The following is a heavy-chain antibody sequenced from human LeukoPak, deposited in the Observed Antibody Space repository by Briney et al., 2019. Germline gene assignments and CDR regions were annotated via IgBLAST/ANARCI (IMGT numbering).Heavy chain of an antibody. Sequence: GGSLRLSCAASGFTFSSYWMSWVRQAPGKGLEWVANIKEDGSEKYYVDSVKGRFTISRDNAKNSLYLQMNSLRAEDTAVYYCARVRWLRYGAFDYWGQGTLVTVSS. J-gene: IGHJ4*02. D-gene: IGHD5-12*01. CDR1: GFTFSSYW. CDR2: IKEDGSEK. CDR3: ARVRWLRYGAFDY. V-gene: IGHV3-7*01.